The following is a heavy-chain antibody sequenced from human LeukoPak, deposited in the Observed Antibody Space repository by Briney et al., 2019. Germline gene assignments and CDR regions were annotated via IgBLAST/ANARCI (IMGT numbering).Heavy chain of an antibody. J-gene: IGHJ4*02. D-gene: IGHD3-16*02. CDR3: ARLRLDDYVWGSYRYTFDY. V-gene: IGHV4-59*08. Sequence: TSETLSLTCTVSGGSISSYYWSWIRQPPGKGLEWIAYIYYSGSTNYNPSLKSRVTISVDTSKNRFSLKLSSVTAADTAVYYCARLRLDDYVWGSYRYTFDYWGQGTLVTVSS. CDR2: IYYSGST. CDR1: GGSISSYY.